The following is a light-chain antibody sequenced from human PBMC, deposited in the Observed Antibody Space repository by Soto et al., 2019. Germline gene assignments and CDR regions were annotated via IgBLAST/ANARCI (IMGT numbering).Light chain of an antibody. CDR1: SSNIGNNA. CDR2: YDD. CDR3: AAWDDSLNGVV. J-gene: IGLJ2*01. Sequence: QSVLTQPTSVSEAPRQRVTISCSGSSSNIGNNAVNWYQQLPGKAPKLLIYYDDLLPSGVSDRFSGSKSGTSASLAISGLQSEDEADYYCAAWDDSLNGVVFGGGTKL. V-gene: IGLV1-36*01.